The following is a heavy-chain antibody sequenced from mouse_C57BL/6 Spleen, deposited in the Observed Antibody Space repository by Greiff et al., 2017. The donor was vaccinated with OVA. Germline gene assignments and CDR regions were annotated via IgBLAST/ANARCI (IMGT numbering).Heavy chain of an antibody. CDR1: GFTFSSYT. J-gene: IGHJ2*01. Sequence: EVKVVESGGGLVKPGGSLKLSCAASGFTFSSYTMSWVRQTPEKRLEWVATISGGGGNTYYPDSVKGRFTISRDNAKNTLYLQMSSLRSEDTALYYCARHYYGSWDYWGQGTTLTVSS. CDR3: ARHYYGSWDY. V-gene: IGHV5-9*01. CDR2: ISGGGGNT. D-gene: IGHD1-1*01.